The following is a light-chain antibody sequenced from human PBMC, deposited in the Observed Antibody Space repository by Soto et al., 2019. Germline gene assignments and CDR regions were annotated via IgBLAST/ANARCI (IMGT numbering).Light chain of an antibody. CDR3: QEYGRSPPWT. CDR1: QSVSSSY. Sequence: ELVLTQSPGTLSLSPGERATLSCRASQSVSSSYLAWSQQKPGQAPRLLIYGASSRATGIPDRFSGSGSGTDFTFTISRLEPEDLAVYYCQEYGRSPPWTFGQGTKVEIK. V-gene: IGKV3-20*01. J-gene: IGKJ1*01. CDR2: GAS.